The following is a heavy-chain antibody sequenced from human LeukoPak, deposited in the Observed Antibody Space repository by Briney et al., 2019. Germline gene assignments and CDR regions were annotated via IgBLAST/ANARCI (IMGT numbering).Heavy chain of an antibody. J-gene: IGHJ4*02. V-gene: IGHV5-51*01. CDR2: IYPGDSDT. D-gene: IGHD6-13*01. CDR1: GYTFTNYW. CDR3: PRHQRGSYSSSCFDY. Sequence: GESLKISCKPSGYTFTNYWIGWVRQMPGKGLEWIGIIYPGDSDTRYSPSFKGQVTISVDKSISTAYLQWSSLKASDTAMYYCPRHQRGSYSSSCFDYWGQGTLVTVSS.